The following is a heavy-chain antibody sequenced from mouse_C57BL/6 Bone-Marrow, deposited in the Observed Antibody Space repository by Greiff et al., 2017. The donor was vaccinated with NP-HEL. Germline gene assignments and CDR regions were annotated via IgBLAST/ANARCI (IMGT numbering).Heavy chain of an antibody. Sequence: EVQLQQSGAELVKPGASVKLSCTASGFNIKDYYMHWVKQRTEQGLEWIGRIDPEDGDTKYAPKFQGKATITADTSSNTAYLQLSSLTSEDTAVDYCARTYLLSRDYWGQGTTLTVSS. CDR2: IDPEDGDT. V-gene: IGHV14-2*01. CDR1: GFNIKDYY. D-gene: IGHD2-1*01. J-gene: IGHJ2*01. CDR3: ARTYLLSRDY.